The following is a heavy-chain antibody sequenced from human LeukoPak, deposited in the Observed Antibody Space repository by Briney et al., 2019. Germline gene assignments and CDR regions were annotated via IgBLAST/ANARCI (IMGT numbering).Heavy chain of an antibody. CDR1: GGSYSGYY. Sequence: PSETLSLTCAVYGGSYSGYYWSWLRQPPGRGLEWIGEINHSGSTNYNPSLKSRVTISVDTSENQFSLKLSSVTAADTAVYYCARRNWEQDKSPLDFDYWGQGTLVTVSS. CDR3: ARRNWEQDKSPLDFDY. CDR2: INHSGST. J-gene: IGHJ4*02. D-gene: IGHD7-27*01. V-gene: IGHV4-34*01.